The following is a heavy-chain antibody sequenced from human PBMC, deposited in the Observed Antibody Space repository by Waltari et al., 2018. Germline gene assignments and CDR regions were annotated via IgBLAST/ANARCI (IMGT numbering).Heavy chain of an antibody. V-gene: IGHV3-48*03. CDR2: ISSSGSTI. J-gene: IGHJ4*02. CDR3: ARDARIVVVPAASYYFDY. D-gene: IGHD2-2*01. CDR1: GFTFSSYE. Sequence: EVQLVESGGGLVQPGGSLRLSCAASGFTFSSYEMNWVRQAPGKGLEWVSYISSSGSTIYYADSVKGRFTISRDNAKNSLYLQMNSLRAEDTAVYYCARDARIVVVPAASYYFDYWGQGTLVTVSS.